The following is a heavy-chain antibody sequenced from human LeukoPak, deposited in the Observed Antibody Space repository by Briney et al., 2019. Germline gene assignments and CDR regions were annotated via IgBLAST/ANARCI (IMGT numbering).Heavy chain of an antibody. CDR1: GFTFSTYW. CDR3: ARDAPGYGGYGD. J-gene: IGHJ4*02. Sequence: PGGSLRLSCAASGFTFSTYWMSWVRQAPGKGREGVGNIKEDGSDKYYGDSVKGRFTISRDNAKNSLYLQMNSLRAEDTAVCYCARDAPGYGGYGDWGQGILVTVSS. V-gene: IGHV3-7*01. D-gene: IGHD5-12*01. CDR2: IKEDGSDK.